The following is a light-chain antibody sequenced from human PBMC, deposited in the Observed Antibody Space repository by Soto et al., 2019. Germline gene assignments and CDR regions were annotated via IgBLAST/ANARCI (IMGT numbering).Light chain of an antibody. CDR1: QSISTW. V-gene: IGKV1-5*01. CDR2: DAS. Sequence: DIQMTQSPSTLSASVGDRVTITCRASQSISTWLAWYQQKPGKAPKLLIYDASSLTSGVPSRFSGSGSETEFTRTVSSLQRDDFATYYCQQCHSSPFAPGPKVHIK. J-gene: IGKJ3*01. CDR3: QQCHSSP.